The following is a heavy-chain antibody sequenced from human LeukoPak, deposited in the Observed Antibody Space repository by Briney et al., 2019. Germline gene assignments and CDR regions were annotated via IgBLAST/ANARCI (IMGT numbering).Heavy chain of an antibody. J-gene: IGHJ4*02. V-gene: IGHV1-24*01. CDR1: GYTLLHLA. D-gene: IGHD6-6*01. CDR2: FDPEDGET. Sequence: AVPVTCKGSGYTLLHLAMHWLRQAAAKGVAWMGVFDPEDGETNYAQKFQGRVTMTEDTTTETAYMELSSLRSEDTAVYYCATDKNRSSSSEGIDFWGQGTLVTVYS. CDR3: ATDKNRSSSSEGIDF.